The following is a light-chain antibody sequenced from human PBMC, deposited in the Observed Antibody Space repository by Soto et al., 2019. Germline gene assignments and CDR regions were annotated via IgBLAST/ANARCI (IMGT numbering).Light chain of an antibody. CDR3: QQRSNWLYT. CDR2: DAS. Sequence: EIVWTQSPATMSLSPGERATLSCRASQSVSSYLAWYQQKPGQAPRLLIYDASNRATGIPARFSGSGSGTDVTLTIRSLEPEDFAVYYCQQRSNWLYTFGQGTKLEIK. V-gene: IGKV3-11*01. CDR1: QSVSSY. J-gene: IGKJ2*01.